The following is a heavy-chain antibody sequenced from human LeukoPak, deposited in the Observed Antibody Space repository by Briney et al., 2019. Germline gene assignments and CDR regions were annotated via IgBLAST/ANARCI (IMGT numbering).Heavy chain of an antibody. Sequence: GGSLRLSCATSGFNFDDYAMHWVRQAPGKGLEWVSGISWNSGFVGYADSVKGRFTISRDNSKNTLYLQMNSLRAEDTAVYYCARWYYYETSGLYYGSFDNWGQGTLVTVSS. CDR3: ARWYYYETSGLYYGSFDN. V-gene: IGHV3-9*01. CDR2: ISWNSGFV. CDR1: GFNFDDYA. D-gene: IGHD3-22*01. J-gene: IGHJ5*02.